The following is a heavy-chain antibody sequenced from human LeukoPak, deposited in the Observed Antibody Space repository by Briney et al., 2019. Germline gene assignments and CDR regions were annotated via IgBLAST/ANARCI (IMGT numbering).Heavy chain of an antibody. CDR1: GYSISSGYY. CDR3: ARDGYYDSSGFQH. Sequence: SETLSLTCTVSGYSISSGYYWGWIRQPPGKGLEWIGSIYHSGSTYYNPSLKSRVTISVDTSKNQFSLKLSSVTAADTAVYYCARDGYYDSSGFQHWGQGTLVTVSS. CDR2: IYHSGST. D-gene: IGHD3-22*01. J-gene: IGHJ1*01. V-gene: IGHV4-38-2*02.